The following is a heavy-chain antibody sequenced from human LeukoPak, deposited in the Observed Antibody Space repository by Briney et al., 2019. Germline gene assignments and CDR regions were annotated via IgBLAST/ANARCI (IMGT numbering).Heavy chain of an antibody. V-gene: IGHV4-4*07. CDR2: IYTSGST. J-gene: IGHJ6*03. CDR1: GDSINSYY. Sequence: PSETLSLTCTVSGDSINSYYWSWIRQPAGKGLEWIGRIYTSGSTNYNPSLESRVTMSVDTSKNQFSLQLSSVTAADTAVYYCAREQWTHYYYYMDVWGKGTTVTVSS. CDR3: AREQWTHYYYYMDV. D-gene: IGHD6-19*01.